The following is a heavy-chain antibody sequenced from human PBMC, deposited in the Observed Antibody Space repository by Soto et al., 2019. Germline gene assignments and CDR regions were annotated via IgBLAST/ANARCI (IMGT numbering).Heavy chain of an antibody. CDR1: GGSISSGDYY. Sequence: KTSETLSLTCTVSGGSISSGDYYWSWIRQPPGKGLEWIGYIYYSGSTYYNPSLKSRVTISVDTSRNQFSLKLSSVTAADTAVYYCASYDSSGRFDYWGQGTLVTVSS. J-gene: IGHJ4*02. CDR2: IYYSGST. D-gene: IGHD3-22*01. V-gene: IGHV4-30-4*01. CDR3: ASYDSSGRFDY.